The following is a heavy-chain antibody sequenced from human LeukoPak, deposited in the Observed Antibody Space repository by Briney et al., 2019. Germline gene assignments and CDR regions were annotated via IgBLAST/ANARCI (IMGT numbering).Heavy chain of an antibody. D-gene: IGHD4-17*01. CDR1: GGSISSGGYY. V-gene: IGHV4-31*03. J-gene: IGHJ4*02. CDR2: IYYSGST. CDR3: ARDGGGDYVDYFDY. Sequence: SETLSLTCTVSGGSISSGGYYWSWIRQHPGKGLEWIGYIYYSGSTYYNPSLKSRVTISVDTSKNQFSLKLSSVTAADTAVYYCARDGGGDYVDYFDYWGQGTLVTVSS.